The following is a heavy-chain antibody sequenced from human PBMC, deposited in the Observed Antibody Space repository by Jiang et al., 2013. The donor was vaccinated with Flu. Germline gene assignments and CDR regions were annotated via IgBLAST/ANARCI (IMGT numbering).Heavy chain of an antibody. Sequence: YGPGLVKPSETLSLICSVSGGSVINHYWTWIRQPAGKGLEWIGRIYSSSGTTNYNPSLKNRVTLSVDTSRNQFSLKLSSVTAADTAVYYCARGLIVEEPNLKDEALDLWGQGIMVTVSS. CDR3: ARGLIVEEPNLKDEALDL. CDR1: GGSVINHY. J-gene: IGHJ3*01. D-gene: IGHD1-14*01. V-gene: IGHV4-4*07. CDR2: IYSSSGTT.